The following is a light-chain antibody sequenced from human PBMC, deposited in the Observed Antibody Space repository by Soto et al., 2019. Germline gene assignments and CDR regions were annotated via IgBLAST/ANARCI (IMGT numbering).Light chain of an antibody. CDR3: QQHGQWPIT. Sequence: EIGMTQAPATLSVSPGERATPSCRASQSVNSNYLAWYQQKPGQAPRLLIYGISKRATDIPDRFSGSGSGTEFTLTISSLQPEDFATYYCQQHGQWPITFGQGTRLEIK. J-gene: IGKJ5*01. CDR2: GIS. CDR1: QSVNSN. V-gene: IGKV3D-15*01.